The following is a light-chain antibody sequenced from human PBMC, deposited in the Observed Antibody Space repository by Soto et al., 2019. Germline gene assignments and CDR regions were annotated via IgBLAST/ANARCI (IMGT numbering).Light chain of an antibody. CDR1: QSVTSNY. Sequence: EIVLTQSPATLSLSPGERATLSCRASQSVTSNYLAWYKQKPGQAPRLLIYGASSRATAIPDRFSGSGYGTDFTRTISRREPEDLAVYHCQQYGDSPQTFGQGTNVEIK. CDR3: QQYGDSPQT. J-gene: IGKJ1*01. V-gene: IGKV3-20*01. CDR2: GAS.